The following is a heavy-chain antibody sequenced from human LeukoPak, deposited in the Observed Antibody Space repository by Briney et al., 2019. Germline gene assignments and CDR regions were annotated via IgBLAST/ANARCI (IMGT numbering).Heavy chain of an antibody. D-gene: IGHD3-22*01. CDR2: IDPNSGGT. V-gene: IGHV1-2*02. CDR1: GYTFTGYY. J-gene: IGHJ4*02. CDR3: ARAFYYDSSGYYYFDY. Sequence: GASVKVSCKASGYTFTGYYMHWVRQAPGQGLEWMGWIDPNSGGTNYAQKFQGRVTMTRDTSISTAYMELSRLRSDDTAVYYCARAFYYDSSGYYYFDYWGQGTPVTVSS.